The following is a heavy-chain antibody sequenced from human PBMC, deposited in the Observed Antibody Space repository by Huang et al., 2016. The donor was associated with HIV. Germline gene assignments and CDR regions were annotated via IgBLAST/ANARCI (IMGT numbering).Heavy chain of an antibody. J-gene: IGHJ5*02. CDR1: GGTFSRYA. D-gene: IGHD5-18*01. V-gene: IGHV1-69*13. CDR3: ARTAYSYGFRQGYNWFDP. Sequence: QVLLVQSGAEVRKPGSSVKVSCTAFGGTFSRYAISGVRQAPGQGLELMGGIIPIFGTANYTQKFQGRDTITVDESTTTGYMELTRLTSEDTAVYYCARTAYSYGFRQGYNWFDPWGQGTPVTVSS. CDR2: IIPIFGTA.